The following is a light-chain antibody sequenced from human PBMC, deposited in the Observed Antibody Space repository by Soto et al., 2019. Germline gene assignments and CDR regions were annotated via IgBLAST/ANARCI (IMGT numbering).Light chain of an antibody. J-gene: IGKJ1*01. Sequence: EIVLTQSPGTLSLSPGERATLSCRASQSVSSIYLAWYQQKPGQAPRLVIYGASNRATGVPDRFSGSGSGTVFSLTISRLEPEDFAVYYCKQYGGSWTFGQGTKVHIQ. V-gene: IGKV3-20*01. CDR1: QSVSSIY. CDR2: GAS. CDR3: KQYGGSWT.